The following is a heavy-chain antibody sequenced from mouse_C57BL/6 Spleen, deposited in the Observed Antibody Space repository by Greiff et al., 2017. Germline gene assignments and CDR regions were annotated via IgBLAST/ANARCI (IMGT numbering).Heavy chain of an antibody. CDR3: ARPCYGSVRYFEL. CDR2: IYPSDSET. Sequence: QVQLQQPGAELVRPGSSVKLSCKASGYTFTSYWMDWVKQRPGQGLEWIGNIYPSDSETRYNQKFKDKATLTVDKSSSTAYMQLSSLTSEDSAVYYCARPCYGSVRYFELWGTGTTVTVSS. D-gene: IGHD1-1*01. V-gene: IGHV1-61*01. CDR1: GYTFTSYW. J-gene: IGHJ1*03.